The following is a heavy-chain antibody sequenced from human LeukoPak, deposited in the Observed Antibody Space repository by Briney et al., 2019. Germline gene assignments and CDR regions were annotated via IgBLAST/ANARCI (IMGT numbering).Heavy chain of an antibody. D-gene: IGHD3-10*01. CDR3: AKDGSGNPDAFDI. CDR2: IRYDGSNK. CDR1: GFTFSSYA. J-gene: IGHJ3*02. Sequence: GGSLRLSCAASGFTFSSYAMHWVRQAPGKGLEWVAFIRYDGSNKYYADSVKGRFTISRDNSKNTLYLQMNSLRAEDTAVYYCAKDGSGNPDAFDIWGQGTMVTVSS. V-gene: IGHV3-30*02.